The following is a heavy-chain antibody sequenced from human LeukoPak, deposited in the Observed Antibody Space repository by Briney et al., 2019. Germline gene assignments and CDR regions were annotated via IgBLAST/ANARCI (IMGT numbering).Heavy chain of an antibody. CDR1: GGSISSYY. CDR2: IYYSGST. Sequence: SETLSLTCTVSGGSISSYYWSWIRQPPGKGLEWIGYIYYSGSTNYNPSLKSRVTISVDTSKNQFSLKLSSVTAADTAVYYCARGRYYYGMDVWGQGTTVTVSS. V-gene: IGHV4-59*12. CDR3: ARGRYYYGMDV. J-gene: IGHJ6*02.